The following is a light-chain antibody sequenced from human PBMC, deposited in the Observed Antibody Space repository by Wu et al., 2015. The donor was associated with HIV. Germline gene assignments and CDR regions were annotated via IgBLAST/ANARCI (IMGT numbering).Light chain of an antibody. J-gene: IGKJ1*01. CDR1: QDISTK. CDR2: DAS. CDR3: QQHTQWPPWT. Sequence: EIVMTQSPATLSVSPGERAILSCRASQDISTKLAWYQKKPGQAPRLLIYDASTRATGIPARFVGSGSGTEFTLTISNMHSEDFALLHCQQHTQWPPWTFGQGTKVDIK. V-gene: IGKV3-15*01.